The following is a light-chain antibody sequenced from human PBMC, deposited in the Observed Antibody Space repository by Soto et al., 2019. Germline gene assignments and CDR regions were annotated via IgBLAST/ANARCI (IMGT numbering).Light chain of an antibody. CDR1: QSVHNN. V-gene: IGKV3-15*01. CDR2: DTS. CDR3: QQYEIWPLT. Sequence: EVVMTQSPATLSVSPGDRATLSCRASQSVHNNLAWYQQKPGQAPRLLIFDTSTRATDIPIRFTGGGSGTAFTLTISSLQSEDSAVYSCQQYEIWPLTFGGGTKVEIK. J-gene: IGKJ4*01.